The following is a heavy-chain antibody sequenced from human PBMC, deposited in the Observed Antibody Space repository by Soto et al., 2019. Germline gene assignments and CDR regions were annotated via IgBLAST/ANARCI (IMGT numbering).Heavy chain of an antibody. CDR1: GGSISSGGYS. Sequence: QLQLQESGSGLVKPSQTLSLTCAVSGGSISSGGYSWSWIRQPPGKGLEWIGYIYHSGSTYYNPSLKSRVTIPVDRSKNEFSLRLSSVTAADTAVYYCAGGIAARPLGYWGQGTMVTVSS. V-gene: IGHV4-30-2*01. CDR3: AGGIAARPLGY. J-gene: IGHJ4*02. CDR2: IYHSGST. D-gene: IGHD6-6*01.